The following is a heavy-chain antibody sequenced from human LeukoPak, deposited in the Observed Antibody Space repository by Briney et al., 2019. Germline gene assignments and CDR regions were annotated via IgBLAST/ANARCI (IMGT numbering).Heavy chain of an antibody. V-gene: IGHV4-4*08. CDR2: IAASGTT. CDR1: GGSISSYY. J-gene: IGHJ4*02. Sequence: SSETLSLTCTVSGGSISSYYWSWIRQPPGKGLEFIGYIAASGTTKHNPSLKSRITLSMDTSQNQFSLKLRSVTAADTAVYFCARFPYFEGFDYWGQGTQVIVSS. D-gene: IGHD3-9*01. CDR3: ARFPYFEGFDY.